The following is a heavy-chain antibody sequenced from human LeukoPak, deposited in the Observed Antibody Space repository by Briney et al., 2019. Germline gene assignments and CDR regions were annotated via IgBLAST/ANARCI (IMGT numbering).Heavy chain of an antibody. D-gene: IGHD3-10*01. J-gene: IGHJ4*02. CDR1: GFTFSSYG. CDR2: IWYDGSKK. Sequence: GGSLRLSCAASGFTFSSYGMFWVRQAPGKGLEWAAIIWYDGSKKYYADSVKGRFTISRDDSKNTLYLQMSSLRVEDTAVYYCARDVGHYASGTSYFDYWGRGTQVTVSS. CDR3: ARDVGHYASGTSYFDY. V-gene: IGHV3-33*01.